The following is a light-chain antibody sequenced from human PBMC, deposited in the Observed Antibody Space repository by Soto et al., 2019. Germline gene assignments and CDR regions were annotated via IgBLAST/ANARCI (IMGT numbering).Light chain of an antibody. CDR1: SSDVGSYNL. Sequence: QPVRKHAASGTGSAGEGRTIFCNGTSSDVGSYNLVSWYQQHPGKAPKFMIYEVSKRPSGVSNRFSGSKSGNTASLTISGLQAEDEADYYCCSYAGSSTPYVFGTGTKVTVL. J-gene: IGLJ1*01. CDR2: EVS. V-gene: IGLV2-23*02. CDR3: CSYAGSSTPYV.